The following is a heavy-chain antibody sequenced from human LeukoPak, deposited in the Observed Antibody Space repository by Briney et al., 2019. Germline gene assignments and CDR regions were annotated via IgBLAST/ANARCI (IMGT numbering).Heavy chain of an antibody. V-gene: IGHV3-21*01. D-gene: IGHD1-26*01. J-gene: IGHJ4*02. CDR1: GFTFSSHS. CDR3: ARDPYSGSYHDY. CDR2: ISSSSYI. Sequence: PGGSLRLSCVASGFTFSSHSMNWVRQAPGKGLEWVPSISSSSYIYYADSVKGRFTISRDNAKNSLYLHMNSLRAEDTAVYYCARDPYSGSYHDYWGQGTLVTVSS.